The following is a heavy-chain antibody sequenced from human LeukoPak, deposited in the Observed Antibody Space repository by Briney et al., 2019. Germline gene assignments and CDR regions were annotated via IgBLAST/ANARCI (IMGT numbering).Heavy chain of an antibody. V-gene: IGHV4-34*01. CDR3: ARHDILTGYYSY. Sequence: SETLSLTCAVYGGSFSGYYWSWIRQPPGKGLEWIGEINHSGSTNYNPSLKSRVTISVDTSKNQFSLELSSVTAADTAVYYCARHDILTGYYSYWGQGTLVTVSS. J-gene: IGHJ4*02. CDR2: INHSGST. CDR1: GGSFSGYY. D-gene: IGHD3-9*01.